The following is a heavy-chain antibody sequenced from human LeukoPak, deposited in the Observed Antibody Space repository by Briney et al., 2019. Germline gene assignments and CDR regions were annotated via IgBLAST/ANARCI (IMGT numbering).Heavy chain of an antibody. V-gene: IGHV4-59*01. D-gene: IGHD3-10*01. CDR2: LYDTGIT. J-gene: IGHJ6*02. CDR3: ARQFSYASGRGYMDV. CDR1: GGSISSYY. Sequence: SETLSLTCTVSGGSISSYYWSWIRQPPGKGLEWIGYLYDTGITNYNPSLKSRVTISVDTSKNQFSLKLSSVTAADTAVYYCARQFSYASGRGYMDVWGQGTTVTVSS.